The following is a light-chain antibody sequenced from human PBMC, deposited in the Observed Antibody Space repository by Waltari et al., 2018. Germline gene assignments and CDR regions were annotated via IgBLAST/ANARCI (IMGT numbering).Light chain of an antibody. CDR2: GAS. V-gene: IGKV3-15*01. J-gene: IGKJ1*01. Sequence: EIVMTQSPPTLSVSSGERATLSCRASQSVSSNLAWYQQKPGQAPRLLIYGASTRATGIPARFSGSGSGTEFTLTISSLQSEDVAVYYCQQYNNWLWTFGQGTKVEIK. CDR1: QSVSSN. CDR3: QQYNNWLWT.